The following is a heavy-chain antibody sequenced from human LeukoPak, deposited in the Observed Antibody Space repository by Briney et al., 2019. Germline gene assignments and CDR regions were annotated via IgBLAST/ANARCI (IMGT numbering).Heavy chain of an antibody. CDR1: GFTFSSYS. Sequence: PGGSLRLSCAASGFTFSSYSMNWVRQAPGKGLEWVSSISSSSYIYYADSVKGRFTVSRDNAKNSLYLQMNSPRAEDTAVYYCARVIAAATIDYWGQGTLVTVSS. CDR3: ARVIAAATIDY. V-gene: IGHV3-21*01. J-gene: IGHJ4*02. D-gene: IGHD6-13*01. CDR2: ISSSSYI.